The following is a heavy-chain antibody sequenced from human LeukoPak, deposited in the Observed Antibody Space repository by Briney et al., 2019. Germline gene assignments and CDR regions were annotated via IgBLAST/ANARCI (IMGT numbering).Heavy chain of an antibody. CDR2: MNPNSGNT. Sequence: ASVKVSCKASGYTFTSYDINWVRQATGQGLEWMGWMNPNSGNTGYAQKFLGRVTITRNTSISTAYMELSSLRSEGTAVYYCAREYSSGWYISYYFDYWGQGTLVTVSS. V-gene: IGHV1-8*03. J-gene: IGHJ4*02. D-gene: IGHD6-19*01. CDR3: AREYSSGWYISYYFDY. CDR1: GYTFTSYD.